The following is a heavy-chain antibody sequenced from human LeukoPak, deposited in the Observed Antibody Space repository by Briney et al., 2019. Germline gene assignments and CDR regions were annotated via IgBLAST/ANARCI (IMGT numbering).Heavy chain of an antibody. CDR3: AKPGSSHDAFDI. CDR1: GFTFSSYA. J-gene: IGHJ3*02. V-gene: IGHV3-23*01. CDR2: ISGNGGST. Sequence: GGSLRLSCAASGFTFSSYAMSWVRQAPGKGLEWVSAISGNGGSTYYADSVKGRFTISRDNSKNTLYLQMNSLRAEDTAVYYCAKPGSSHDAFDIWGQGTMVTVSS.